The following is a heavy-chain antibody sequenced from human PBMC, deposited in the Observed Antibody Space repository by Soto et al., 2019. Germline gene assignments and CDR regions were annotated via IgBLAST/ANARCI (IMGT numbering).Heavy chain of an antibody. CDR3: ARGVAEYDSTGYHYY. D-gene: IGHD3-22*01. Sequence: QVQLVQSGAEVKKPGASVKVSCKASGYTFTSYGINWVRQAPGQGLEWMGWISVYNGNTNYAQKLQGRVTMTTDTSTSTAYMELRSLSSDDTAVYYCARGVAEYDSTGYHYYWGQGTLVTVSS. J-gene: IGHJ4*02. V-gene: IGHV1-18*01. CDR2: ISVYNGNT. CDR1: GYTFTSYG.